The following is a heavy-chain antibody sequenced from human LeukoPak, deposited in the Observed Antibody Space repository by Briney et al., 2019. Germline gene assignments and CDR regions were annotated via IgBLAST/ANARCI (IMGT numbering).Heavy chain of an antibody. CDR1: GCTFSSYG. D-gene: IGHD3-10*01. J-gene: IGHJ4*02. Sequence: GRSLRLSCAASGCTFSSYGMHWVRQAPGKGLEWVAVISYDGSNKYYADSVKGRFTISRDNSKNTLYLQMNSLRAEDTAVYYCAKAFLTGELFILDYWGQGTLVTVSS. CDR3: AKAFLTGELFILDY. V-gene: IGHV3-30*18. CDR2: ISYDGSNK.